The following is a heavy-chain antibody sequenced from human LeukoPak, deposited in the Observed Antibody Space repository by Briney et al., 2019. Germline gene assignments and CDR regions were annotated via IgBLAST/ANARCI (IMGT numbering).Heavy chain of an antibody. D-gene: IGHD1-26*01. Sequence: ASVKVSCKASGYTFTSYGISWVRQAPGQGLEWMGWISAYNGNTNYAQKLQGRVTMTTDTSTSTAYMELRSLRSDDTAVYYCARHLDEWELTPPLDWGQGTLVTVSS. CDR1: GYTFTSYG. CDR3: ARHLDEWELTPPLD. CDR2: ISAYNGNT. J-gene: IGHJ4*02. V-gene: IGHV1-18*01.